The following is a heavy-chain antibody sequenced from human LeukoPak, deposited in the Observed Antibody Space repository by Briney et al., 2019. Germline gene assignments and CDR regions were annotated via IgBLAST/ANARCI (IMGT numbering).Heavy chain of an antibody. CDR2: IYYSGST. J-gene: IGHJ4*02. CDR3: AGQMAAPFDY. Sequence: SETLSLTCTVSGGSISSSSYYWGWIRQPPGKGLEWIGSIYYSGSTYYNPSLKSRVTISVDTSKNQFSLKLSSVTAADTAVYYCAGQMAAPFDYWGQGTLVTVSS. D-gene: IGHD2-8*01. CDR1: GGSISSSSYY. V-gene: IGHV4-39*01.